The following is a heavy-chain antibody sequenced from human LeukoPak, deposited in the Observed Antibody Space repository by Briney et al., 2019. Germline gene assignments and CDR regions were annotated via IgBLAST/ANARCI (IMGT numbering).Heavy chain of an antibody. CDR3: ARDGEGDEGWDY. V-gene: IGHV4-59*11. Sequence: PSETLSLTCSVSPVSIRRHFWIWIRQSPGKGLEYIGRFSYSGNTDYNPSLKGRVSISADTSKNQFFLRLISVIAADTAIYYCARDGEGDEGWDYWGQGTLVTVSS. D-gene: IGHD3-10*01. CDR2: FSYSGNT. CDR1: PVSIRRHF. J-gene: IGHJ4*02.